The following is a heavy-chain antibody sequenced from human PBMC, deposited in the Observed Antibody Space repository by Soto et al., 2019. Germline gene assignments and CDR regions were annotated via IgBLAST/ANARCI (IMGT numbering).Heavy chain of an antibody. J-gene: IGHJ5*01. Sequence: EVQLVESGGGLVQPGGSLRLSCAASGFIFSNYEMNGVRQAPGKGLQWVSFISPTGNKIYYGESVKGRFTISRDNAKNSVFLQMNSLTAEDTAVYFCARSFPRFTAPDSWGQGTLVTVAS. CDR2: ISPTGNKI. CDR3: ARSFPRFTAPDS. D-gene: IGHD2-21*02. V-gene: IGHV3-48*03. CDR1: GFIFSNYE.